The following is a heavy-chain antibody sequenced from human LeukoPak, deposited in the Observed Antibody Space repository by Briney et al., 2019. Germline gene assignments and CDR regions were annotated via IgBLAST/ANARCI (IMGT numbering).Heavy chain of an antibody. V-gene: IGHV4-59*01. CDR2: IYYSGST. D-gene: IGHD6-13*01. Sequence: PSETLSLTCTVSGGSISSYYWSWIRQPPGKGLEWIGYIYYSGSTNYNPSLKSRVTISVDTSKNQFSLKLSSVIAADTAVYYCARQIAEFDPWGQGTLVTVSS. CDR1: GGSISSYY. J-gene: IGHJ5*02. CDR3: ARQIAEFDP.